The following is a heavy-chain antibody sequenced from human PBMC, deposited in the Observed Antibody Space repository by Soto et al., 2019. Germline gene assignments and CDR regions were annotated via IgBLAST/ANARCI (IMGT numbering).Heavy chain of an antibody. CDR3: ARGTYGDYLRDYYGMDV. J-gene: IGHJ6*02. Sequence: ASVKVSCKASGYTFTSYGISWVRQAPGQGLEWMGWISAYNGNTNYAQKLQGRVTMTTDTSTSTAYMELRSLRSDDTAVYYCARGTYGDYLRDYYGMDVWGQGTTVTAP. CDR1: GYTFTSYG. CDR2: ISAYNGNT. D-gene: IGHD4-17*01. V-gene: IGHV1-18*01.